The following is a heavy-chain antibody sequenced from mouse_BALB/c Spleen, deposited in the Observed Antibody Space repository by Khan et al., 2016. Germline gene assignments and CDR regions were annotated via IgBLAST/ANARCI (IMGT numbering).Heavy chain of an antibody. CDR3: ARSGYGLYYYVMDY. CDR2: IDPANGNS. D-gene: IGHD2-2*01. J-gene: IGHJ4*01. Sequence: VQLQQSGAELVKPGASVKVSCTASGFNIKDTYMHWVKQRPEQGLEWIGKIDPANGNSKYDPKFQGRATITADTSSNTAYLQLSTLTSEDTAVYYCARSGYGLYYYVMDYWGQGTSVTVSS. CDR1: GFNIKDTY. V-gene: IGHV14-3*02.